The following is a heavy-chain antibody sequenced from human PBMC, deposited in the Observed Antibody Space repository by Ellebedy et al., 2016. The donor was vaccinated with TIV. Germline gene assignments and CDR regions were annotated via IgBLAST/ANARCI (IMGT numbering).Heavy chain of an antibody. Sequence: MPSETLSLTCTVSGYSISSGFQWGWIRQPPGKGLEWIGNIYHTGTTYYNPSLKSRVTILVDTSKNQFSLKLSSVTAADTAVYYCARILYGGLDYWGQGTLVTVSS. D-gene: IGHD4-23*01. CDR3: ARILYGGLDY. CDR1: GYSISSGFQ. J-gene: IGHJ4*02. V-gene: IGHV4-38-2*02. CDR2: IYHTGTT.